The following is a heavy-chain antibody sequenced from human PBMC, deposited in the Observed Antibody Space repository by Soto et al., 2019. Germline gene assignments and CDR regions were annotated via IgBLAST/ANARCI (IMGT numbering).Heavy chain of an antibody. Sequence: QVQLVESGGGVVQPGSSLRLSCEASGFTFRNPGMHWVRQAPGKGLEWLAVIWYDGSDKYYADSVKGRFTISRDNSKNTLYLQMNSLTFGDTAVYYCVRWSDNKVVDTWGQGTVVTVS. V-gene: IGHV3-33*01. CDR1: GFTFRNPG. J-gene: IGHJ5*02. CDR3: VRWSDNKVVDT. CDR2: IWYDGSDK. D-gene: IGHD1-1*01.